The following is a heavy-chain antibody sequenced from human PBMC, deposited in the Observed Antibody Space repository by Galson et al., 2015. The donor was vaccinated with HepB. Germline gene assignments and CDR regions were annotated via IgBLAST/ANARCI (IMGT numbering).Heavy chain of an antibody. CDR1: GFTFSNAW. Sequence: SLRLSCAASGFTFSNAWMSWVRQAPGKGLEWVGRIKSKTDGGTTDYAAPVKGRFTISRDDSKNTLYLQMNSLKTEDTAVYYCTTAFEVLDGGAFDIWGQGTMVTVSS. CDR3: TTAFEVLDGGAFDI. D-gene: IGHD2/OR15-2a*01. CDR2: IKSKTDGGTT. J-gene: IGHJ3*02. V-gene: IGHV3-15*01.